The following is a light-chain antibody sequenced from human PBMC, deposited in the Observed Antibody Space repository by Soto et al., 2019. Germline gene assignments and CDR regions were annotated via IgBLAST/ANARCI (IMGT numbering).Light chain of an antibody. CDR1: QSVGSN. CDR3: QQYNNWPRT. Sequence: EIVMTQSPATLSVSPGERATLSCRASQSVGSNLAWYQQKPGQAPRLLIYGASTRATGIPARFSGSGYGTEFTLTISSLQSEDFAVYYCQQYNNWPRTFGQGTKVDIK. V-gene: IGKV3-15*01. CDR2: GAS. J-gene: IGKJ1*01.